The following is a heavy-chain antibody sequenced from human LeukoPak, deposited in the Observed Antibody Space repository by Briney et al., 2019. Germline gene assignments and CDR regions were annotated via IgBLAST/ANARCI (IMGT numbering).Heavy chain of an antibody. V-gene: IGHV4-59*01. CDR3: AGVGYYGSGSYLYYFDY. CDR2: IYYSGST. D-gene: IGHD3-10*01. CDR1: GGSISSYY. Sequence: SETLSLTCTVSGGSISSYYWSWIRQPPGKGLEWIGYIYYSGSTNYNPSLKSRVTISVDTSKNQFSLKLSSVTAADTAVYYCAGVGYYGSGSYLYYFDYWGQGALVTVSS. J-gene: IGHJ4*02.